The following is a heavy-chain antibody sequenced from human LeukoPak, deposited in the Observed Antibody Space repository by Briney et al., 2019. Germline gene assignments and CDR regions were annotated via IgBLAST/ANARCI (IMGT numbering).Heavy chain of an antibody. D-gene: IGHD2-2*01. CDR3: ARYCSSTSCIFMGVDY. J-gene: IGHJ4*02. CDR2: IYHSGST. V-gene: IGHV4-38-2*02. Sequence: SETLSLTCTVSGYSISSGYYWGWIRQPPGKGLEWIGCIYHSGSTSYSPSLKSRVTISVDTSKNQFSLKLSSVTAADTAVYYCARYCSSTSCIFMGVDYWGQGTLVTVSS. CDR1: GYSISSGYY.